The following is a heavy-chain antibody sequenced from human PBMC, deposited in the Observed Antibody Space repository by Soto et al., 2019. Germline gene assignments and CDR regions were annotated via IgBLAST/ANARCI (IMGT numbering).Heavy chain of an antibody. CDR3: AGQRTTVVTQAYFDH. Sequence: SETLSLTCIVSGESISSTSYYWGWIRQPPGKGLEWIGSIYYSGRTYYNPSFKSRVTISIDTSKNQFSLKLSSVTATDTAVYYCAGQRTTVVTQAYFDHWGQGALVTVSS. CDR2: IYYSGRT. J-gene: IGHJ4*02. D-gene: IGHD2-21*02. V-gene: IGHV4-39*01. CDR1: GESISSTSYY.